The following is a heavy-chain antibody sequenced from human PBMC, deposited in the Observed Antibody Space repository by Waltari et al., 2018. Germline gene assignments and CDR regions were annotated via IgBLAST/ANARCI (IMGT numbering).Heavy chain of an antibody. CDR2: IYYSGST. J-gene: IGHJ3*02. D-gene: IGHD2-15*01. Sequence: QVQLQESGPGLVKPSETLSLTCTVSGGSISSYYWSWIRPPPGKGLEWIGYIYYSGSTNYNPSLKSRVTISVDTSKNQFSLKLSSVTAADTAVYYCARGQVVVAAMNVVFDAFDIWGQGTMVTVSS. CDR3: ARGQVVVAAMNVVFDAFDI. CDR1: GGSISSYY. V-gene: IGHV4-59*01.